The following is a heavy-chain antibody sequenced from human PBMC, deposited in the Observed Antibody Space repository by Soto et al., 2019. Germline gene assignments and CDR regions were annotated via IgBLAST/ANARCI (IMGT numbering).Heavy chain of an antibody. CDR3: TRGPIMSSAGFDS. CDR2: IGTAGDT. V-gene: IGHV3-13*01. D-gene: IGHD3-16*01. J-gene: IGHJ4*02. Sequence: EVQLVESGGGLVQPGESLRLSCAASGFTFSSSDMHWVRQVTGKGLEWVSSIGTAGDTFYPGSVKGRFTISRENARDSLYLQMNSLGAGDTAVYYCTRGPIMSSAGFDSWGQGTLVTVSS. CDR1: GFTFSSSD.